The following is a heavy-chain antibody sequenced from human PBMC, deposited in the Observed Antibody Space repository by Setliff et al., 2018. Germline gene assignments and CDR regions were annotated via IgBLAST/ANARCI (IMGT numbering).Heavy chain of an antibody. CDR3: ARTGTYRYFDY. J-gene: IGHJ4*02. D-gene: IGHD1-1*01. Sequence: PSETLSLTCTVSGDSISSRPFYWGWFRQPAGKELEWIGRVYSNVGTNFNPSLKSRVTISVDTSKSQFSLRLNSVTAADTAVYYCARTGTYRYFDYWGRGTLVTVSS. V-gene: IGHV4-61*02. CDR1: GDSISSRPFY. CDR2: VYSNVGT.